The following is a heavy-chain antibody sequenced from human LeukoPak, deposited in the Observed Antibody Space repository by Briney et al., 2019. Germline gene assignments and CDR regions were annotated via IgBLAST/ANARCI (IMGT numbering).Heavy chain of an antibody. CDR3: AKDYRPDPSMAVAGILDY. CDR2: IWYDGSNK. Sequence: PGGSLRLSCAASGFTFSSYGMHWVRQAPGKGLEWVAVIWYDGSNKYYADSVKGRFTISRDNSNNTLYLQMNSLRAEDTAVYYCAKDYRPDPSMAVAGILDYWGQGTLVTVSS. J-gene: IGHJ4*02. V-gene: IGHV3-33*06. CDR1: GFTFSSYG. D-gene: IGHD6-19*01.